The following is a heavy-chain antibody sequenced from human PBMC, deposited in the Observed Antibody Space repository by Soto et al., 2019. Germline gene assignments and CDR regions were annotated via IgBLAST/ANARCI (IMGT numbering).Heavy chain of an antibody. J-gene: IGHJ4*02. CDR3: ARYSSWDYIFDD. CDR2: ISYDGSNK. V-gene: IGHV3-30-3*01. Sequence: PEGSLRLSCAASGFTFSSYAMHWVRQAPGKGLEWVAVISYDGSNKYYADSVKGRFTISRDNSKNTLYLQMNSLRAEDTAVYYCARYSSWDYIFDDWGQGTLVTVPS. D-gene: IGHD6-6*01. CDR1: GFTFSSYA.